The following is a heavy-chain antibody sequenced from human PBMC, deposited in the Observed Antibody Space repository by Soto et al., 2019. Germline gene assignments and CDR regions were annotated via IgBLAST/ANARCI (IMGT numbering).Heavy chain of an antibody. Sequence: SLRLSCAASGFTFSSYGMHWVRQAPGKGLEWVAVIWYDGSNKYYADSVKGRFTISRDNSKNTLYLQMNSLRAEDTAVYYCARGPYYYDSGNWFDPWGQGTLVTVAS. J-gene: IGHJ5*02. CDR1: GFTFSSYG. D-gene: IGHD3-10*01. V-gene: IGHV3-33*01. CDR2: IWYDGSNK. CDR3: ARGPYYYDSGNWFDP.